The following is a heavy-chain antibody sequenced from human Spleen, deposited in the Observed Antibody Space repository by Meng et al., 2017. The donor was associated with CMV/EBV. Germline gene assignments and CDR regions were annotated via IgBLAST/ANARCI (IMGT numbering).Heavy chain of an antibody. Sequence: SETLSLTCTISGGPISSYYWSWIRQPPGKGLEWIGYIYYSGSTNYNPSLKSRVTISVDTSKNQFSLKLSSVTAADTAVYYCARDRSNYHYYYGMDVWGQGTTVTVSS. CDR3: ARDRSNYHYYYGMDV. J-gene: IGHJ6*02. CDR2: IYYSGST. V-gene: IGHV4-59*01. CDR1: GGPISSYY. D-gene: IGHD4-11*01.